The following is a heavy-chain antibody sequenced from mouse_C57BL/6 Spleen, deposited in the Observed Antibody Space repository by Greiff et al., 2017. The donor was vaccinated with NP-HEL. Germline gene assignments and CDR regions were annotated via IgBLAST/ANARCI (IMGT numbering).Heavy chain of an antibody. CDR1: GFTFSDYY. D-gene: IGHD2-4*01. J-gene: IGHJ4*01. CDR3: ARVLYYDSSGAMDY. V-gene: IGHV5-16*01. CDR2: INYDGSST. Sequence: EVNVVESEGGLVQPGSSMKLSCTASGFTFSDYYMAWVRQVPEKGLEWVANINYDGSSTYYLDSLKSRFIISRDNAKNILYLQMSSLKSEDTATYYCARVLYYDSSGAMDYWGQGTSVTVSS.